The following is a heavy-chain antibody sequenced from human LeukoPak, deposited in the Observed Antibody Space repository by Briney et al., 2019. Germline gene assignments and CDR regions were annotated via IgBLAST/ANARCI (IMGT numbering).Heavy chain of an antibody. D-gene: IGHD3-22*01. V-gene: IGHV4-34*01. CDR3: ARGPYSYDSSGAFDI. CDR2: INHSGST. Sequence: SETLSLTCAVYGGSFSGYYWSWIRQPPGKGLEWIGEINHSGSTNYNPSLKSRVTMSGDTSKNQFSLKLSSVTAADTAVYYCARGPYSYDSSGAFDIWGQGTMVTVSS. J-gene: IGHJ3*02. CDR1: GGSFSGYY.